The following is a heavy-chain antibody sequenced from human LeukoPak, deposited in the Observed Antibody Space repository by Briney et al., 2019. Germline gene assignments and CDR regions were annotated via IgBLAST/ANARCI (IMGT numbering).Heavy chain of an antibody. J-gene: IGHJ4*02. D-gene: IGHD1-26*01. CDR2: IKQDGSEI. CDR1: GFTFSGYW. CDR3: ANMWEGGY. Sequence: PGGSLRLSCAASGFTFSGYWMDWVRQAPGKGLEWVATIKQDGSEIYYVDSVKGRFTISRDNAQNSLYLQMNSLREEDTAVYFCANMWEGGYWXQGTLXTVSS. V-gene: IGHV3-7*01.